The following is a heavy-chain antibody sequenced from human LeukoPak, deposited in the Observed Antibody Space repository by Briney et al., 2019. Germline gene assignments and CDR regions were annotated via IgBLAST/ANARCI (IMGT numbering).Heavy chain of an antibody. Sequence: GGSLRLSCAASGFTFSNYAMSWVRQAPGKGLEWVSVISGSGGSTYYADSVKGRFTISRDNSKNTLYLQMNSLRAEDTAVYYCAKTQHRDYYYMDVWGKGTTVTVSS. CDR2: ISGSGGST. J-gene: IGHJ6*03. CDR1: GFTFSNYA. CDR3: AKTQHRDYYYMDV. V-gene: IGHV3-23*01.